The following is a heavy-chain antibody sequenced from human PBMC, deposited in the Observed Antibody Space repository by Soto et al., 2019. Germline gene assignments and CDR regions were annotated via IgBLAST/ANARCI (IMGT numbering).Heavy chain of an antibody. J-gene: IGHJ4*02. CDR2: ISSSSDYI. V-gene: IGHV3-21*01. D-gene: IGHD3-10*01. CDR1: GFTFSSYS. Sequence: GGSLRLSCAASGFTFSSYSMNWVRQAPGKGLEWVSSISSSSDYIYYADSVKGRFTISRDNGKNSLYLQMNSLRAEDTAVYYCARDLTDFGVRGGFDYWGQGTLVTVSS. CDR3: ARDLTDFGVRGGFDY.